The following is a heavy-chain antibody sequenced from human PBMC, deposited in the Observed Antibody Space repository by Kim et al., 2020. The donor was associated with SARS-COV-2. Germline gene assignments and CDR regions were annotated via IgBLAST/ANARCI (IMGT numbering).Heavy chain of an antibody. CDR2: IIPVLGIA. D-gene: IGHD3-9*01. CDR1: GDTFSSYA. Sequence: SVKVSCKASGDTFSSYAISWVRQAPGQGLEWMGGIIPVLGIANYAQKFQGRVTITADKSTGTAYMELSSLRSEDTAVYYCARGLLGGYYSWGQGTLVTVSS. V-gene: IGHV1-69*10. CDR3: ARGLLGGYYS. J-gene: IGHJ4*02.